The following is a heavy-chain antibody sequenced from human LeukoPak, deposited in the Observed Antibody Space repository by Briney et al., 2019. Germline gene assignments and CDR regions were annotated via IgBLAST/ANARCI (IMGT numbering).Heavy chain of an antibody. Sequence: GGSLRLSCAASGFTFSNYNMNWVRQTPGRGLEWVSSITRDSIYTFYADSVKGRFTISRDNAKNSLFLQMNSLRAEDTAVYYCASPPSVDSSSPYYFEYWGQGTLVTVSS. CDR1: GFTFSNYN. V-gene: IGHV3-21*01. J-gene: IGHJ4*02. D-gene: IGHD6-6*01. CDR2: ITRDSIYT. CDR3: ASPPSVDSSSPYYFEY.